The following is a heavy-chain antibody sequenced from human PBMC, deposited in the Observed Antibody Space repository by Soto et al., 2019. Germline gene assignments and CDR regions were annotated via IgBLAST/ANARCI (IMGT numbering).Heavy chain of an antibody. CDR2: IKSKTDGGTT. CDR3: TTEGVVRRSIQYYYDSSGYYY. Sequence: EVQLVESGGGLVKPGGSLRLSCAASGFTFSNAWMNWVRQAPGKGLEWVGRIKSKTDGGTTDYAAPVKGRFTISRDDSKNTLYLQMNSLKTEDTAVYYCTTEGVVRRSIQYYYDSSGYYYWGQGTLVTVSS. D-gene: IGHD3-22*01. CDR1: GFTFSNAW. J-gene: IGHJ4*02. V-gene: IGHV3-15*07.